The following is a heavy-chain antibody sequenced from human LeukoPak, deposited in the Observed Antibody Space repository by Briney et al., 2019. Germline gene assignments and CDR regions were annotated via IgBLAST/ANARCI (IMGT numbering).Heavy chain of an antibody. Sequence: ASVEVSCKVSGYTLTELSMHWVRQAPGKGLEWMGGFDPEDGETIYAQKFQGRVTMTEDTSTDTAYMELSSLRSEDTAVYYCATMNWNYLYYYYMDVWGKGTTVTVSS. J-gene: IGHJ6*03. CDR2: FDPEDGET. CDR3: ATMNWNYLYYYYMDV. V-gene: IGHV1-24*01. D-gene: IGHD1-7*01. CDR1: GYTLTELS.